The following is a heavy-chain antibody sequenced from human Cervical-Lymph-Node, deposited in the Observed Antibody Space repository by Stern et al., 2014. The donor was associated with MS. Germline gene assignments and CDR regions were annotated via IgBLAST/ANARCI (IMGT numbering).Heavy chain of an antibody. CDR2: INHRGST. J-gene: IGHJ4*02. V-gene: IGHV4-34*01. D-gene: IGHD4-17*01. Sequence: QVQLQQWGAGLLKPSETLSLTCVVYGESFSGYYWSWIRQPPGKGLEWIGEINHRGSTNYSPSLKSRVAISLNTSKNQFSLKLSSVTAADTAVYYCARGREGPRLRDWGQGTLVTVSS. CDR3: ARGREGPRLRD. CDR1: GESFSGYY.